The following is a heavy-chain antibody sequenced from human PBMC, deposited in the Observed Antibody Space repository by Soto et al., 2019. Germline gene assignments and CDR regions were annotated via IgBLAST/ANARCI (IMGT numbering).Heavy chain of an antibody. CDR1: GGTFNTYA. CDR2: IIPIFGIK. J-gene: IGHJ4*02. Sequence: QMQLVQSGAEVKERGSSVKISCKTSGGTFNTYALTWVRQAPGQGLEWIGGIIPIFGIKNVAQRFQGRVTLNADESLTTAYMEMTSLMSDDTAVYYCAKEAGDHWGQGTLVTVSS. V-gene: IGHV1-69*01. CDR3: AKEAGDH. D-gene: IGHD3-10*01.